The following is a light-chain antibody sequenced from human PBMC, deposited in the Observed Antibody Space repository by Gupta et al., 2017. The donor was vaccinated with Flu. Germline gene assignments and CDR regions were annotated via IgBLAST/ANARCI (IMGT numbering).Light chain of an antibody. V-gene: IGLV1-44*01. CDR1: SSNIGSNT. J-gene: IGLJ1*01. CDR3: AAWDDSLNGHV. CDR2: SND. Sequence: RVTIPCSGSSSNIGSNTLNWYHQFPATAPKPLMYSNDQRPSGVPDRFSGSKSGTSASPAISGLQSEDEADDYCAAWDDSLNGHVFGPGTRVTVL.